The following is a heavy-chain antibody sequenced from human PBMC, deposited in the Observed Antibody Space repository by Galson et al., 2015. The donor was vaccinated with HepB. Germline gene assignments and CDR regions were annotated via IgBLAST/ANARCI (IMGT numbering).Heavy chain of an antibody. CDR3: AKDAGSVGARGYFDY. J-gene: IGHJ4*02. CDR2: LSGSGANT. D-gene: IGHD1-26*01. CDR1: GFTFSTYA. Sequence: SLRLSCAASGFTFSTYAMSWVRQAPGKGLEWVSALSGSGANTYYADSVKGRFTISRDNSKNTLYLQMNSLRAGDTAVYYCAKDAGSVGARGYFDYWGQGTLVTVSS. V-gene: IGHV3-23*01.